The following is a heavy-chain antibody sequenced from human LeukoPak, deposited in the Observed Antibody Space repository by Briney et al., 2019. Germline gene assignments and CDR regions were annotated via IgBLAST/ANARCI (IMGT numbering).Heavy chain of an antibody. Sequence: LPGGSLRLFCAASGFTFSSYAMSWVRQAPGKGLEWVSAISGSGGSTYYADSVKGRFTISRDNSKNTLYLQMNSLRAEDTAVYYCAKARLYGPNWFDPWGQGTLVTVSS. V-gene: IGHV3-23*01. CDR1: GFTFSSYA. J-gene: IGHJ5*02. CDR3: AKARLYGPNWFDP. CDR2: ISGSGGST. D-gene: IGHD4-17*01.